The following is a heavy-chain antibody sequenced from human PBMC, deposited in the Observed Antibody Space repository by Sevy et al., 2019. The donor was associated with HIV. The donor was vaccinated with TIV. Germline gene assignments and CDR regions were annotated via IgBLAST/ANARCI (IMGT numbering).Heavy chain of an antibody. V-gene: IGHV3-30*18. D-gene: IGHD1-26*01. J-gene: IGHJ6*02. Sequence: GGSLRLSCAASGFTFSSYGMHWVRQAPGKGLEWVAVISYDGSNKYYADSVKGRFTISRDNSKNTLYRQMNSLRAEDTAVYYCAKDTVGATGINYWYYYGMDVWGQGTTVTVSS. CDR2: ISYDGSNK. CDR1: GFTFSSYG. CDR3: AKDTVGATGINYWYYYGMDV.